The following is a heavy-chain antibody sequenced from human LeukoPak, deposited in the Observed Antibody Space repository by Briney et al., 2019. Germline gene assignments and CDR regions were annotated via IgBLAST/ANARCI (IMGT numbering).Heavy chain of an antibody. CDR1: GFTFSSYE. D-gene: IGHD3-10*01. CDR2: ISSSGSTI. CDR3: ARSLGAYGMDV. Sequence: GGSLRLSCAASGFTFSSYEMNWVREAPGKGLECVSYISSSGSTIYYADSVKGRFTISRDNAKNSLYLQMNSLRAEDTAVYYCARSLGAYGMDVWGQGTTVTVSS. J-gene: IGHJ6*02. V-gene: IGHV3-48*03.